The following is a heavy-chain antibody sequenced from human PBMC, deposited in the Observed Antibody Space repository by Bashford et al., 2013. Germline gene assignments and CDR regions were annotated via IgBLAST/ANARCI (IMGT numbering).Heavy chain of an antibody. Sequence: VRQAPGKGLEWVSAISGSGGSTYYADSVKGRFTISRDNSKNTLYLQMNSLRAEDTAVYYCAKGSYDSSGYVDYWGQGTLVTVSS. V-gene: IGHV3-23*01. D-gene: IGHD3-22*01. CDR2: ISGSGGST. J-gene: IGHJ4*02. CDR3: AKGSYDSSGYVDY.